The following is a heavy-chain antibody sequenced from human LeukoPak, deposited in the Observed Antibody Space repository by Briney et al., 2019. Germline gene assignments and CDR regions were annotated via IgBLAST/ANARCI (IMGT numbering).Heavy chain of an antibody. CDR2: INSGSSTI. Sequence: GGSLRLSCAASEFTFSSHSMNWVRQAPGERLEWVSYINSGSSTIYHADSVKGRFTISRDNARNSLYLQMNSLRAEDTAVYYCARFAAYDRSGFDYWGQGTLVTVSS. V-gene: IGHV3-48*04. CDR1: EFTFSSHS. D-gene: IGHD3-22*01. J-gene: IGHJ4*02. CDR3: ARFAAYDRSGFDY.